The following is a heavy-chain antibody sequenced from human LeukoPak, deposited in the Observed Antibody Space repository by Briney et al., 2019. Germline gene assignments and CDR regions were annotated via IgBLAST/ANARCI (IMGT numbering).Heavy chain of an antibody. CDR1: AGSFSGYY. D-gene: IGHD6-19*01. V-gene: IGHV4-34*01. CDR2: INHSGST. Sequence: PSETLSLTCAVYAGSFSGYYWSWIRQPPGKGLEWIGEINHSGSTNYNPSLKSRVTISVDTSKNQFSLKLSSVTAADTAVYYCARLREYSSGWYDAFDIWGQGTMVTVSS. J-gene: IGHJ3*02. CDR3: ARLREYSSGWYDAFDI.